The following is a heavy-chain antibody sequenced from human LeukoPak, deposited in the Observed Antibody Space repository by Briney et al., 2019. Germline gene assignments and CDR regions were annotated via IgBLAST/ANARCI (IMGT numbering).Heavy chain of an antibody. CDR2: IYYSGST. CDR3: ARVGDSRESYFDY. V-gene: IGHV4-39*07. Sequence: PSETLSLTCTVSGGSISSSSYYWGWIRQPPGKGLEWIGSIYYSGSTYYNPSLKSRVTISVDTSKNQFSLKLSSVTAADTAVYYCARVGDSRESYFDYWGQGTLVTVSS. J-gene: IGHJ4*02. CDR1: GGSISSSSYY. D-gene: IGHD3-22*01.